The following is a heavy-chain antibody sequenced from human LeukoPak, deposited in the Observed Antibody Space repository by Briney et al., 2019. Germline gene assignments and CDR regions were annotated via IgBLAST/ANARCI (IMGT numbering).Heavy chain of an antibody. CDR1: GGSFSGYY. CDR3: ARGRITMVRGVIARFDY. CDR2: INHSGST. D-gene: IGHD3-10*01. V-gene: IGHV4-34*01. J-gene: IGHJ4*02. Sequence: SETLSLTCAVYGGSFSGYYWSWLRQPPGKGLELIGEINHSGSTNYNPSLKSRVTISVGTSKKQFSLKLSSVTAADTAVYYCARGRITMVRGVIARFDYWGQGTLVTVSS.